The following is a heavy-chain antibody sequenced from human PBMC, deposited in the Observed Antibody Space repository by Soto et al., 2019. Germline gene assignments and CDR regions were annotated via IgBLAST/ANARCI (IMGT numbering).Heavy chain of an antibody. D-gene: IGHD4-17*01. V-gene: IGHV1-2*02. CDR2: INPISGGT. CDR3: ARDPDYGDYWGYFFDS. Sequence: QVQLVQSGAEVKKPGASVKVFCKTSGYTFAAYNIHWIRQAPGQGLEWMGWINPISGGTVYAQNFQDRVTMTRDTSISTAYMELRRLNSDDTAVYYCARDPDYGDYWGYFFDSWGQGTPVTVSS. CDR1: GYTFAAYN. J-gene: IGHJ4*02.